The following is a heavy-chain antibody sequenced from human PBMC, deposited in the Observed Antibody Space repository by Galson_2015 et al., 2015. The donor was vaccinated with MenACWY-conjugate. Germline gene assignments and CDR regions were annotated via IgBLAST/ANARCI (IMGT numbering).Heavy chain of an antibody. Sequence: QPPGKGLEWIGTVFENGTTYYNPSLKSRVTISVYTSKNQISLTLNSATAADTAVYYCARESSYCRGGTCGYHWGRGTRVTVSS. V-gene: IGHV4-39*07. D-gene: IGHD2-15*01. CDR2: VFENGTT. J-gene: IGHJ5*02. CDR3: ARESSYCRGGTCGYH.